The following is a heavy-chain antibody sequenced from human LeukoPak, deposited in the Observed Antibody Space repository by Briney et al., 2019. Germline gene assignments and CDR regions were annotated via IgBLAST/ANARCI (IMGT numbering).Heavy chain of an antibody. CDR2: ISGSGGNT. V-gene: IGHV3-23*01. CDR3: ARDAGYSTSWYDFDN. Sequence: GGSLRLSCAASGFTFSSYAMSWVRQAPGKGLEWVSAISGSGGNTYYADSVKGRFTISRDNSKNTLYLQMNSLRVEDTAVYYCARDAGYSTSWYDFDNWGQGTLVTVSS. CDR1: GFTFSSYA. D-gene: IGHD6-13*01. J-gene: IGHJ4*02.